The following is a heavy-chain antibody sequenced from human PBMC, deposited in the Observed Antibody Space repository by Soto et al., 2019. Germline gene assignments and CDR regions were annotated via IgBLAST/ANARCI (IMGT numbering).Heavy chain of an antibody. V-gene: IGHV1-69*06. CDR2: IIPIFGTA. CDR3: ARERTSSTYYDFWSGYFRWFDP. J-gene: IGHJ5*02. Sequence: GASVKVSCKASGGTFSSYAISWVRQAPGQGLEWVGGIIPIFGTANYAQKFQGRVTITADKSTSTAYMELSSLRSEDTAVYYCARERTSSTYYDFWSGYFRWFDPWGQGTLVTVSS. CDR1: GGTFSSYA. D-gene: IGHD3-3*01.